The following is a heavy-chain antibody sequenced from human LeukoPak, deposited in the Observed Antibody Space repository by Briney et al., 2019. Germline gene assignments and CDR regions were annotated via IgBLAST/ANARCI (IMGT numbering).Heavy chain of an antibody. D-gene: IGHD2-15*01. CDR2: ISAYNGNT. Sequence: GASVKVSCKASGYTFTSYGISWVRQAPGQGLEWMGWISAYNGNTNYAQKLQGRVTMTTDTSTSTAYMELRSLRSDYTAVYYCARVMANCSGGSCYFDYWGQGTLVTVSS. CDR1: GYTFTSYG. J-gene: IGHJ4*02. CDR3: ARVMANCSGGSCYFDY. V-gene: IGHV1-18*01.